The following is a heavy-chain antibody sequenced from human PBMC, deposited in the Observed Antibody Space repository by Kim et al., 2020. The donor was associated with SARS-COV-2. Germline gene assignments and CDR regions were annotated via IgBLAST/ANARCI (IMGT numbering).Heavy chain of an antibody. V-gene: IGHV3-30*07. CDR3: ARDPHRSNTAMAYYFDY. J-gene: IGHJ4*02. Sequence: VKGRFTISRDNSKNTLYLQMNSLRAEDTAVYYCARDPHRSNTAMAYYFDYWGQGTLVTVSS. D-gene: IGHD5-18*01.